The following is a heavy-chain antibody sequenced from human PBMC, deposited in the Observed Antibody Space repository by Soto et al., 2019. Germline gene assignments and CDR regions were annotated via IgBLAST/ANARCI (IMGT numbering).Heavy chain of an antibody. CDR3: ARGGRAYYYMDV. CDR1: GGSISSYY. Sequence: SETLSLTCTVSGGSISSYYWSWIRQPPGKGLEWIGYIYYSGSTNYNPSLKSRATISVDTSKNQFSLKLSSVTAADTAVYYCARGGRAYYYMDVWGKGTTVTVSS. V-gene: IGHV4-59*01. CDR2: IYYSGST. J-gene: IGHJ6*03.